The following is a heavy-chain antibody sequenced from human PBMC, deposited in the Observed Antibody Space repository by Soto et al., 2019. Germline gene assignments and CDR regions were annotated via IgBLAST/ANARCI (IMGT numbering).Heavy chain of an antibody. J-gene: IGHJ6*03. V-gene: IGHV3-74*01. CDR3: ARGAINYKYEDV. Sequence: PGESLKISCAASGFTFSDYWMHWVRQAPGKGLEWVSRIKRDGSTTNYADSVKGRFTISRDNAKNTLYLEMNSLRVEDTADYYCARGAINYKYEDVWGKGTTVTVSS. CDR1: GFTFSDYW. CDR2: IKRDGSTT.